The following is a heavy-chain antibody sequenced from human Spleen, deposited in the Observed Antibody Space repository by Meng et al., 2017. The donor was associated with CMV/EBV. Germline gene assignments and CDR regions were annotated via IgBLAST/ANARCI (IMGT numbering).Heavy chain of an antibody. CDR2: IIPIFGTA. Sequence: SVKVSCKASGGTFSSYAISWVRQAPGQGLEWMGGIIPIFGTANYAQKFQGRVTITTDESTSTAYMELSSLRSEDTAVYYCAREFWPKYYDSSGYPYGMDVWGQGTTVTVSS. V-gene: IGHV1-69*05. D-gene: IGHD3-22*01. J-gene: IGHJ6*02. CDR3: AREFWPKYYDSSGYPYGMDV. CDR1: GGTFSSYA.